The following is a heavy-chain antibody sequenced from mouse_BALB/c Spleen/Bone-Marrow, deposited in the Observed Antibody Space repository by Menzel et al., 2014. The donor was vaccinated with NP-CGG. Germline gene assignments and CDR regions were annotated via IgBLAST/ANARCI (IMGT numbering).Heavy chain of an antibody. J-gene: IGHJ3*01. CDR2: ISPYNGDT. V-gene: IGHV1-37*01. CDR1: GYSFTGYF. CDR3: GSGPAWFAY. Sequence: EVQRVESGPELVKPGASVKISCKASGYSFTGYFMNWVKQSHGKSLEWIGRISPYNGDTFYNQKFKGKATLTVDKSSSTAHMELLSLTSEDSAVYYCGSGPAWFAYWGQGTLVTVSA.